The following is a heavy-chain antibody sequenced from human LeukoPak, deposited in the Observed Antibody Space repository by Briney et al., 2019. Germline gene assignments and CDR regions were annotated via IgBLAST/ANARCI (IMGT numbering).Heavy chain of an antibody. V-gene: IGHV1-46*01. D-gene: IGHD2-15*01. CDR2: INPSGGST. CDR3: ARGYCSGGSCHIFDY. J-gene: IGHJ4*02. Sequence: ASVKVSCKASGYTFTGYYMHWVRQAPGQGLEWMGIINPSGGSTSYAQKFQGRVTMTRDTSTSTVYMELSSLRSEDTAVYYCARGYCSGGSCHIFDYWGQGTLVTVSS. CDR1: GYTFTGYY.